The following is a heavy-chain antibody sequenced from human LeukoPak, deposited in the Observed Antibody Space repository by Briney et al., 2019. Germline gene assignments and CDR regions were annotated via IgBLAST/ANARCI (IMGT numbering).Heavy chain of an antibody. CDR3: ASQPRWDYGDFFDY. CDR1: VGSISSSSYY. Sequence: SETLSLTSTVSVGSISSSSYYWGWIRHPPRKGLEWIGSIYYRGSTYYNPSLKSRVTISVDTSKNQFSLKLSSVTAADTAVYYCASQPRWDYGDFFDYWGEGMLVTVSS. D-gene: IGHD4-17*01. V-gene: IGHV4-39*01. J-gene: IGHJ4*02. CDR2: IYYRGST.